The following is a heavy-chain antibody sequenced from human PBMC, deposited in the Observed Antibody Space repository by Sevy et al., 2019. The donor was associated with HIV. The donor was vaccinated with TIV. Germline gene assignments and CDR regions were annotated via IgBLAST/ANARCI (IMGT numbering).Heavy chain of an antibody. CDR1: GGSINSDH. CDR3: ARRNDFDF. J-gene: IGHJ3*01. Sequence: TLSLTCTVSGGSINSDHWNWIRQPPGKGLEWIGYVYYTGGTNYNPSLKNRVTISVDRTKNQFSLKLTSVTAADTAVYYCARRNDFDFWGHGTMATVSS. V-gene: IGHV4-59*08. D-gene: IGHD2-8*01. CDR2: VYYTGGT.